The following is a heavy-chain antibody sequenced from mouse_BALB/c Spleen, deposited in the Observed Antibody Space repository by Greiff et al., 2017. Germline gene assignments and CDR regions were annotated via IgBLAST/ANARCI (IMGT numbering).Heavy chain of an antibody. CDR3: ARDVEGYYAMDY. CDR2: ISYSGST. J-gene: IGHJ4*01. Sequence: VQLQESGPGLVKPSQSLSLTCTVTGYSITSDYAWNWIRQFPGNKLEWMGYISYSGSTSYNPSLKSRISITRDTSKNPFFLQLNSVTTEDTATYYCARDVEGYYAMDYWGQGTSVTVSS. CDR1: GYSITSDYA. V-gene: IGHV3-2*02.